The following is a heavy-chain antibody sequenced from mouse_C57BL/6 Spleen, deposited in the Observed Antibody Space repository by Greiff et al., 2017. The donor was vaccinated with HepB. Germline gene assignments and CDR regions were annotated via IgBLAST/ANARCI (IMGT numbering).Heavy chain of an antibody. CDR3: ARQALYYGYDVYFDY. V-gene: IGHV1-81*01. Sequence: QVQLKQSGAELARPGASVKLSRKASGYTFTSYGISWVKQRTGQGLEWIGEIYPRSGNTYYNEKFKGKATLTADKSSSTAYMELRSLTSEDSAVYFCARQALYYGYDVYFDYWGQGTTLTVSS. D-gene: IGHD2-2*01. J-gene: IGHJ2*01. CDR1: GYTFTSYG. CDR2: IYPRSGNT.